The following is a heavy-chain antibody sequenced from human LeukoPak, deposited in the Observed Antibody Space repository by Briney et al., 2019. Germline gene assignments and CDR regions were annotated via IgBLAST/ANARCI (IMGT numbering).Heavy chain of an antibody. J-gene: IGHJ5*02. CDR1: GGSISSSSYY. D-gene: IGHD3-10*01. CDR3: ASSTGGVRGVNNWFDP. CDR2: MSYSGST. Sequence: SETLSLTCTVSGGSISSSSYYWGWIRQPPGKGLEWIGSMSYSGSTYYNPSLKSRVTISVDTSKNQFSLKLSSVTAADTAVYYCASSTGGVRGVNNWFDPWGQGTLVTVSS. V-gene: IGHV4-39*07.